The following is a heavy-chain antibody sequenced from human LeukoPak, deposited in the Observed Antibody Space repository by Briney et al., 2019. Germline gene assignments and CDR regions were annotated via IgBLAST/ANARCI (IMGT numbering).Heavy chain of an antibody. D-gene: IGHD3-22*01. CDR2: IDPNSGDT. J-gene: IGHJ4*02. CDR3: ARSGSTGYSLDY. Sequence: ASVKVSCKASGYSFTGYFIHWVRQAPGQGLEWTGCIDPNSGDTKYAQKFQDRVSMPRDTSTRTAYMELSRLRSDDTAVYFCARSGSTGYSLDYWGQGTLVTVSS. CDR1: GYSFTGYF. V-gene: IGHV1-2*02.